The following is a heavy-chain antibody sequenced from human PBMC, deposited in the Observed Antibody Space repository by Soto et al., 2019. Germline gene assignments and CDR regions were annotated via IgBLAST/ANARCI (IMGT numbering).Heavy chain of an antibody. Sequence: QVQLVQSGAEVKKPGSSVKVSCKGSGDTFHRHALSWVRQAPGQGLEWMGGIIPMFGTANYAQKFQGRVTITADTSTSTAYMELSSLRFEDTAFYYCAVIGYDLDYWGQGTLGAVSS. CDR3: AVIGYDLDY. CDR1: GDTFHRHA. V-gene: IGHV1-69*06. J-gene: IGHJ4*02. D-gene: IGHD5-12*01. CDR2: IIPMFGTA.